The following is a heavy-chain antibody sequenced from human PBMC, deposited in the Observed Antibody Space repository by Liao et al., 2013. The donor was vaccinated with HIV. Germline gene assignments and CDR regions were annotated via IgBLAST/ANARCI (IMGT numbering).Heavy chain of an antibody. CDR2: IYYSGIT. CDR3: ARDPNFWSGPGY. V-gene: IGHV4-59*01. CDR1: GGSISSYY. J-gene: IGHJ4*02. D-gene: IGHD3-3*01. Sequence: QVQLQESGPGLVKPSETLSLTCTVSGGSISSYYWNWIRQPPGKGLEWIGYIYYSGITNYNPSLKSRVTISVDTSKNQFSLKLSSVTAADTAVYYCARDPNFWSGPGYWGQGTLVTVSS.